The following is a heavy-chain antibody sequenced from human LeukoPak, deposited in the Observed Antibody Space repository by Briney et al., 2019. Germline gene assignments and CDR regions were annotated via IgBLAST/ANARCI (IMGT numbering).Heavy chain of an antibody. CDR3: AQGGSEIYYFYHGMDV. Sequence: QPGRPLRLSCAASGFSFNSYAIHWVRQAPGKGLEWVTAISYDGSNKHYADSVRGRFTISRDNSKNTLYLQMNSLRTEDTAVYYCAQGGSEIYYFYHGMDVWGRGTTVTVSS. CDR2: ISYDGSNK. CDR1: GFSFNSYA. J-gene: IGHJ6*02. D-gene: IGHD3-10*01. V-gene: IGHV3-30*03.